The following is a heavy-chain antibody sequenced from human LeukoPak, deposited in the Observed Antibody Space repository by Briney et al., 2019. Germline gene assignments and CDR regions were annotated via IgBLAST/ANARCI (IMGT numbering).Heavy chain of an antibody. J-gene: IGHJ6*03. CDR2: ISISSSTI. CDR3: ARDISSGWYSYYYYYYMDV. CDR1: GFTFSSYS. Sequence: GGSLRLSCAASGFTFSSYSMNWGRQAPGKGLECVSYISISSSTIYHADSVRGRFSISRDNAKNSVYLQMNSLRAEDTAVYYCARDISSGWYSYYYYYYMDVWGKGSTVTVSS. V-gene: IGHV3-48*01. D-gene: IGHD6-19*01.